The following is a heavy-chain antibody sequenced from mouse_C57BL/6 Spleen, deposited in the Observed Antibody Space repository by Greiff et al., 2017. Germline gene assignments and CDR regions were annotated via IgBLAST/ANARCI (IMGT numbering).Heavy chain of an antibody. CDR1: GFTFSSYG. D-gene: IGHD2-13*01. J-gene: IGHJ4*01. V-gene: IGHV5-6*02. CDR2: ISSGGSYT. CDR3: ARHDDWDYAMDY. Sequence: DVKLVESGGDLVKPGGSLKLSCAASGFTFSSYGMSWVRQTPDKRLEWVATISSGGSYTYYPDSVKGRFTISRDNAKNTLYLQMSSLKSEDTAMYYCARHDDWDYAMDYWGQGTSVTVSS.